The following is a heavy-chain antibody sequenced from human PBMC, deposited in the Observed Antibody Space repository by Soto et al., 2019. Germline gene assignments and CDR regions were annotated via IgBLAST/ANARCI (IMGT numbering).Heavy chain of an antibody. CDR2: IYYSGST. V-gene: IGHV4-39*01. CDR1: GGSISSSSYY. Sequence: QLQLQESGPGLVKPSETLSLTCTVSGGSISSSSYYWGWIRQPPGKGLEWIGSIYYSGSTYYNPSLKSRVTISVDTSKNQFSLKLSSVTAADMAVYYCARPPLVGSSSGYFDYWGQGTLVTVSS. J-gene: IGHJ4*02. D-gene: IGHD6-6*01. CDR3: ARPPLVGSSSGYFDY.